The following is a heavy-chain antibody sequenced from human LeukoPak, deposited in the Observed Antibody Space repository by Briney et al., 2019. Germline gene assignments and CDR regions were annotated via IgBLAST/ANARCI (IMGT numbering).Heavy chain of an antibody. D-gene: IGHD5-12*01. Sequence: GGSLRLSCAASGFTVSSSYMSWVRQAPGKGLEWVSAISGSGGSTYYADSVKGRFTISRDNPRSTLYLQMSSLRAEDTAVYYCARKLSGYAPFDCWGQGTLVTVSS. J-gene: IGHJ4*02. CDR1: GFTVSSSY. CDR2: ISGSGGST. CDR3: ARKLSGYAPFDC. V-gene: IGHV3-23*01.